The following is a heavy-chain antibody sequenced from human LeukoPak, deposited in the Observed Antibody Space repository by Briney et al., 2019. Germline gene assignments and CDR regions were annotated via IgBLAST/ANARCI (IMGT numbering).Heavy chain of an antibody. CDR2: IGSSGGGT. Sequence: PGGSLRLSCAASGFTFSTSWMSWVRQSSGKGLEWGSGIGSSGGGTYYADSVKGRFTIPRDTSKDTVYLQMDSLRAEDTAIYYCAKIHQNRVVVGAKGAFDIWGQGTVVTVSS. CDR3: AKIHQNRVVVGAKGAFDI. CDR1: GFTFSTSW. D-gene: IGHD2-15*01. J-gene: IGHJ3*02. V-gene: IGHV3-23*01.